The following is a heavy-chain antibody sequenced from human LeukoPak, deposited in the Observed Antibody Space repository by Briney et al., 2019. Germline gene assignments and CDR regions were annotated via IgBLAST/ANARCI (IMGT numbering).Heavy chain of an antibody. D-gene: IGHD1-26*01. CDR2: IRGSGGST. J-gene: IGHJ4*02. V-gene: IGHV3-23*01. Sequence: GGSLRPSCAASGFTFSSYAMTWVRQAPGKGLEWVSAIRGSGGSTYYADSVKGRFTISRDNSKSTLYLQMNSLRAEDTAIYYCAKDREGFVDYWGQGTLVTVSS. CDR3: AKDREGFVDY. CDR1: GFTFSSYA.